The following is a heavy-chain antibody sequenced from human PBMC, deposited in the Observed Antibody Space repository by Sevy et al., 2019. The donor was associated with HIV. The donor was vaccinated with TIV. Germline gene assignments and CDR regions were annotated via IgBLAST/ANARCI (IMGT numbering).Heavy chain of an antibody. CDR1: GFTFGDYA. J-gene: IGHJ4*02. Sequence: GGSLRLSCTGSGFTFGDYAMSWFRQAPGMGLEWVGFIRSKGYGGATEYAASVKGRFTISRDDSKSISDLHMNSLKTEATAVYYGTGGYYDDSSCYSDYWGQGTLVTVSS. D-gene: IGHD3-22*01. CDR2: IRSKGYGGAT. CDR3: TGGYYDDSSCYSDY. V-gene: IGHV3-49*03.